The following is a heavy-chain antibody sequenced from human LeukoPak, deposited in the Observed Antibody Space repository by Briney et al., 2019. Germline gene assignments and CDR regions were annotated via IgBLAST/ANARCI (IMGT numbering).Heavy chain of an antibody. CDR3: ARERADGLAELFSDY. CDR2: IYHSGST. J-gene: IGHJ4*02. V-gene: IGHV4-38-2*02. CDR1: GYSISSGYY. Sequence: SETLSLTCTVSGYSISSGYYWGWIRQPPGKGLEWIGSIYHSGSTYYNPSLKSRVTISVDTSKNQFSLKLSSVTAADTAVYYCARERADGLAELFSDYWGQGTLVTVSS. D-gene: IGHD3-10*01.